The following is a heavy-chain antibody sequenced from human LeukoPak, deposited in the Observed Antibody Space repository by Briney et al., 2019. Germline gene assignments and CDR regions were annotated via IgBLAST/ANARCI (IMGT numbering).Heavy chain of an antibody. V-gene: IGHV4-39*03. D-gene: IGHD3-3*01. CDR1: GGSISSSSYY. Sequence: SETLSLTCTVSGGSISSSSYYWGWIRQPPGKGLEWIGTIYYSGSTYYNPSLQSRVTISADTPKNQFSLKLSSVTAVDTAVYYCSRDWYFDLWPFDPWGQGTLVTVSS. CDR2: IYYSGST. J-gene: IGHJ5*02. CDR3: SRDWYFDLWPFDP.